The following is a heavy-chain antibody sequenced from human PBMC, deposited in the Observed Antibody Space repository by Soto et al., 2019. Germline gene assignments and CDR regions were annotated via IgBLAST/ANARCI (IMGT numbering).Heavy chain of an antibody. V-gene: IGHV4-4*02. D-gene: IGHD6-19*01. CDR2: IYHSGST. Sequence: SETLSLTCAVSGGSISSSNWWSWVRQPPGKGLEWIGEIYHSGSTNYNPSLKSRVTISVDKSKNQFSLKLSSVTAADTAVYYCARKTAVANEKRWFDPWGQGTLGTVSS. CDR3: ARKTAVANEKRWFDP. J-gene: IGHJ5*02. CDR1: GGSISSSNW.